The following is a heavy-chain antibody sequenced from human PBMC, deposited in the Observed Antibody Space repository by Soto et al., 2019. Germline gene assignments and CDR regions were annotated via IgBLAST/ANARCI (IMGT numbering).Heavy chain of an antibody. J-gene: IGHJ4*02. CDR1: GFTFSSHA. CDR2: ISGSADRT. CDR3: VKDTPAWRQVWGYDY. Sequence: GGSLRLSCAASGFTFSSHAMTWVRQAPGKGLEWVSAISGSADRTYYADSVKGRFSISRDNSENTVYLQMNGLRAEDTAVYYCVKDTPAWRQVWGYDYWGQGVQVTVSS. D-gene: IGHD7-27*01. V-gene: IGHV3-23*01.